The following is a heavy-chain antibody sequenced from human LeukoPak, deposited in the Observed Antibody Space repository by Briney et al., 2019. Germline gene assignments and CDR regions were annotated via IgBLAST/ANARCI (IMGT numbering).Heavy chain of an antibody. CDR3: ARELIAAAGSAGFDY. CDR1: GYTFTSYD. CDR2: MNPNSGNT. D-gene: IGHD6-13*01. J-gene: IGHJ4*02. Sequence: ASVKVSCKASGYTFTSYDINWVRQAPGQGLEWMGWMNPNSGNTGYAQKFQGRVTVTRNTSISTAYMELSSLRSEDTAVYYCARELIAAAGSAGFDYWGQGTLVTVSS. V-gene: IGHV1-8*01.